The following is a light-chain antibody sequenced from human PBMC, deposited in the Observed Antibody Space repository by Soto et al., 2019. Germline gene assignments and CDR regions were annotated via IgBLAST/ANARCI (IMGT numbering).Light chain of an antibody. CDR3: AAWDDILSGYV. Sequence: QPVLTQPPSASGTPGQRVTISCSGSTSNIGNSTVNWYQQLPGTAPKLLIYANNQRPSGVPDRFSGSKSGTSASLAISGLQSEDEADYHCAAWDDILSGYVFGAGTKLTVL. CDR2: ANN. J-gene: IGLJ1*01. V-gene: IGLV1-44*01. CDR1: TSNIGNST.